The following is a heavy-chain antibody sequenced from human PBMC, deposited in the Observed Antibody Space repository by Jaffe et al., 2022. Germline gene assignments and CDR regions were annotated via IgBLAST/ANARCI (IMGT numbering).Heavy chain of an antibody. CDR2: IYSGGST. V-gene: IGHV3-66*02. J-gene: IGHJ4*02. D-gene: IGHD3-22*01. Sequence: EVQLVESGGGLVQPGGSLRLSCAASGFTVSSNYMSWVRQAPGKGLEWVSVIYSGGSTYYADSVKGRFTISRDNSKNTLYLQMNSLRAEDTAVYYCARGRASYDSSGYYDASCCRPYYFDYWGQGTLVTVSS. CDR1: GFTVSSNY. CDR3: ARGRASYDSSGYYDASCCRPYYFDY.